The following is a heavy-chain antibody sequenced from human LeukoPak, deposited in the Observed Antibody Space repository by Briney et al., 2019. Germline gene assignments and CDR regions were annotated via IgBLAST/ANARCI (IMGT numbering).Heavy chain of an antibody. CDR3: ARVRFAIIDAYYFDY. D-gene: IGHD3-16*02. CDR2: IKHDGSEK. Sequence: GGSLRLSCGASGLTFSIYWMTWVRQAPGKGLEWVANIKHDGSEKYYVDSVKGRFTISRDNAKNSLYLQMNSLRAEDTAVYYCARVRFAIIDAYYFDYWGQGTLVTVSS. V-gene: IGHV3-7*01. J-gene: IGHJ4*02. CDR1: GLTFSIYW.